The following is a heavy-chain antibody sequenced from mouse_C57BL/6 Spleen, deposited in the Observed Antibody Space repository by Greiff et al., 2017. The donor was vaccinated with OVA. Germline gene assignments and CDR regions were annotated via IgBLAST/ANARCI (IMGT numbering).Heavy chain of an antibody. CDR1: GYTFTDYY. CDR3: ARDTEGFAY. CDR2: IYPGSGNT. J-gene: IGHJ3*01. V-gene: IGHV1-76*01. Sequence: VQLQQSGAELVRPGASVKLSCKASGYTFTDYYINWVKQRPGQGLEWIARIYPGSGNTYYNEKFKGKATLTAEKSSSTAYMQLSSLTSEDSAVYFCARDTEGFAYWGQGTLVTVSA.